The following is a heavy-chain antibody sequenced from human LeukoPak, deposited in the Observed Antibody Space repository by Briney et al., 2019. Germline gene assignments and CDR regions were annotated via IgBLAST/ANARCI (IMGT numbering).Heavy chain of an antibody. CDR2: ISYVGSNK. Sequence: GGSLRLSCAASGFTFSSYAMHWVRQAPGKGLEWVAVISYVGSNKYYADSVKGRFTISRDNSKNTLYLQMNSLRAEDTAVYYCATSLRPSTMKVVGDAFDIWGQGTMVTVSS. CDR3: ATSLRPSTMKVVGDAFDI. J-gene: IGHJ3*02. V-gene: IGHV3-30-3*01. CDR1: GFTFSSYA. D-gene: IGHD3-22*01.